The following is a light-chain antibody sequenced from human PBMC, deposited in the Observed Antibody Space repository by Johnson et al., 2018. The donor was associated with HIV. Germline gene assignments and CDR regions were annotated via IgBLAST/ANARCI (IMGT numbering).Light chain of an antibody. Sequence: HSVLTQPPSVSAAPGQKVTISCSGSSSNIGNNYVSWYQQLPGTAPKLLIYENNKRPSGIPDRFSGSKSGTSATLGITGLQTGDEADYDCGTWDSSLSADVFGPGTKVPAL. CDR3: GTWDSSLSADV. J-gene: IGLJ1*01. CDR2: ENN. CDR1: SSNIGNNY. V-gene: IGLV1-51*02.